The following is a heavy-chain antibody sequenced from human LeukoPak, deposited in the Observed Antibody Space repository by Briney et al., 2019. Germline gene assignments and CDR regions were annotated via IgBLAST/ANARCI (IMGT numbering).Heavy chain of an antibody. V-gene: IGHV3-11*06. J-gene: IGHJ4*02. D-gene: IGHD4-17*01. CDR3: ARGPEDYGDYDGLIDY. CDR2: IISSISYT. Sequence: GGSLRLSRAPSGFTFSDYYMSWIRQAPGGGLEWVLYIISSISYTNHADSVKGRFTISRDNAKNSLYLQMNSVRAEGTGVYYCARGPEDYGDYDGLIDYWGQGTLVTVSS. CDR1: GFTFSDYY.